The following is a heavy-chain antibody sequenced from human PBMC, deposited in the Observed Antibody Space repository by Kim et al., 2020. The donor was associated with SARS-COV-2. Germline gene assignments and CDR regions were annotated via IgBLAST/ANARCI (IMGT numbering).Heavy chain of an antibody. V-gene: IGHV4-61*02. CDR3: ARGHSGSYYGAFDI. CDR2: IYTSGST. D-gene: IGHD1-26*01. CDR1: GGSISSGSYY. J-gene: IGHJ3*02. Sequence: SETLSLTCTVSGGSISSGSYYWSWIRQPAGKGLEWIGRIYTSGSTNYNPSLKSRVTISVDTSKNQFSLKLSSVTAADTAVYYCARGHSGSYYGAFDIWGQGTMVTVSS.